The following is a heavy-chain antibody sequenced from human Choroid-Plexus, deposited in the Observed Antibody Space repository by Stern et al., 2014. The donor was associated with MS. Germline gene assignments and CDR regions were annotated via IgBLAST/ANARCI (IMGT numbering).Heavy chain of an antibody. J-gene: IGHJ5*02. CDR2: VSYDGSNK. Sequence: VQLVKSGGGVVQPGRPLRLSCVASGFTFGSCAMHWVRQAPGKGLEWVAGVSYDGSNKYYADSVKGRFTISRDNSQNTLYIQMSSLRPEDTAVYYCAKDRQYLTYFFDHWGQGSLVTVSS. CDR3: AKDRQYLTYFFDH. CDR1: GFTFGSCA. D-gene: IGHD2/OR15-2a*01. V-gene: IGHV3-30*18.